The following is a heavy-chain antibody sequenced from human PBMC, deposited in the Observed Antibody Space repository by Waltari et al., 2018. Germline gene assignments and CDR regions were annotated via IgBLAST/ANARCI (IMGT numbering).Heavy chain of an antibody. CDR2: IYSGGST. J-gene: IGHJ4*02. CDR1: GFTFSSYA. CDR3: ARDLSGIAAAGGSGY. V-gene: IGHV3-23*03. Sequence: EVQLLESGGGLVQPGGSLRLSCAASGFTFSSYAMSWVRQAPGKGLEWVSVIYSGGSTYYADSVKGRFTISRDNSKNTLYLQMNSLRAEDTAVYYCARDLSGIAAAGGSGYWGQGTLVTVSS. D-gene: IGHD6-13*01.